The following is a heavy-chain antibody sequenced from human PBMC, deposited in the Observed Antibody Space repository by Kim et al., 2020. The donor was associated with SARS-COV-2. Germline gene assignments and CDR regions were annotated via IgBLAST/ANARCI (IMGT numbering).Heavy chain of an antibody. J-gene: IGHJ6*02. V-gene: IGHV3-21*01. D-gene: IGHD3-10*01. CDR3: AREVDIKVWFGELLFPQTYYYYGMDV. CDR2: ISSSSSYI. CDR1: GFTFSSYS. Sequence: GGSLRLSCAASGFTFSSYSMNWVRQAPGKGLEWVSSISSSSSYIYYADSVKGRFTISRDNAKNSLYLQMNSLRAEDTAVYYCAREVDIKVWFGELLFPQTYYYYGMDVWGQGTTVTVSS.